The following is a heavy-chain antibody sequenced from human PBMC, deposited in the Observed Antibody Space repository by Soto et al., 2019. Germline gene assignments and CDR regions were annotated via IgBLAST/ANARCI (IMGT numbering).Heavy chain of an antibody. D-gene: IGHD6-13*01. V-gene: IGHV3-48*02. CDR1: GFTFSSYS. Sequence: EVQLVESGGGLVQPGGSLRLSCAASGFTFSSYSMNWVRQAPGKGLEWVSYISSSSSTIYYADSVKGRFTISRDNAKKSLYLQMNSLRDEDTAVYYCARGAHGSSTRVWWFDPWGQGTLVTVSS. CDR3: ARGAHGSSTRVWWFDP. CDR2: ISSSSSTI. J-gene: IGHJ5*02.